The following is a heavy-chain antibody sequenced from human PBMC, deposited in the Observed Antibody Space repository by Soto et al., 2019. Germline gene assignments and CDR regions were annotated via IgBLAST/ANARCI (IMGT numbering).Heavy chain of an antibody. Sequence: SCKASGGTFSSYAMHWARQAPGKGLEWVAVISYDGSNKYYADSVKGRFTISRDNSKNTLYLQMNSLRAEDTAVYYCARDRPIFGVVHLVYGMDVWGQGTTVTVSS. CDR2: ISYDGSNK. CDR3: ARDRPIFGVVHLVYGMDV. V-gene: IGHV3-30-3*01. J-gene: IGHJ6*02. CDR1: GGTFSSYA. D-gene: IGHD3-3*01.